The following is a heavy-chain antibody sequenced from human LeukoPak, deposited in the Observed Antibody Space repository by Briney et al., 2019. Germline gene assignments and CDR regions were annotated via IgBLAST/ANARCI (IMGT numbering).Heavy chain of an antibody. CDR3: ARDYPIVVVPAARARIWFDP. D-gene: IGHD2-2*01. Sequence: AASVKVSCKASGGTFSRYAISWVRQAPGQGLEWMGGLIPIFGTANYAQKFQGRVTITADESTSTAYMELSSLRSEDTAVYYCARDYPIVVVPAARARIWFDPWGQGTLVTVSS. J-gene: IGHJ5*02. CDR1: GGTFSRYA. CDR2: LIPIFGTA. V-gene: IGHV1-69*01.